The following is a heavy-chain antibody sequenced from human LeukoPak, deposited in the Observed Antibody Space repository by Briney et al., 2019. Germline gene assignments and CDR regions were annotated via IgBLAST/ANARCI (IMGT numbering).Heavy chain of an antibody. D-gene: IGHD3-3*01. V-gene: IGHV3-21*01. CDR1: GFTFSSYS. Sequence: PGGSLRLSCVASGFTFSSYSMNWVRQAPGKGLEWVSSISSSSSYIYYADSVKGRFTISRDNAKNSLYLQMNSLRAEDTAVYYCARLLSPDFWSGYYTAWFDPWGQGTLVTVSS. CDR3: ARLLSPDFWSGYYTAWFDP. CDR2: ISSSSSYI. J-gene: IGHJ5*02.